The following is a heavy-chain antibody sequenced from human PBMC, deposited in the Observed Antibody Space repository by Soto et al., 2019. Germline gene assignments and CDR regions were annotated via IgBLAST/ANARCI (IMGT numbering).Heavy chain of an antibody. J-gene: IGHJ6*03. D-gene: IGHD1-1*01. Sequence: QVQLQQWGAGLLKPSETLSLTCAVYGGSFSGYYWSWIRQPPGKGLEWIGEINHSGSTNYNPSLKSRVTISVDTSKNQFSLKLSSVTAADTAVYYCARVQAYYYYYMDVWAKGPRSPSP. CDR2: INHSGST. CDR3: ARVQAYYYYYMDV. CDR1: GGSFSGYY. V-gene: IGHV4-34*01.